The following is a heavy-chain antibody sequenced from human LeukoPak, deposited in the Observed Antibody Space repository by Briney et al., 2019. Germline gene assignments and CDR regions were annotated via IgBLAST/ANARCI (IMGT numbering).Heavy chain of an antibody. CDR3: AKVIDYGDYGGFDY. V-gene: IGHV3-23*01. J-gene: IGHJ4*01. D-gene: IGHD4-17*01. CDR1: GFTVSSNY. Sequence: GGSLRLSCAASGFTVSSNYMSWVRQAPGKGLEWVSAISGSGGSTYYADSVKGRVTISRDNSKNTLYLQMNSLRAEDTAVYYCAKVIDYGDYGGFDYWGHGTLVTVSS. CDR2: ISGSGGST.